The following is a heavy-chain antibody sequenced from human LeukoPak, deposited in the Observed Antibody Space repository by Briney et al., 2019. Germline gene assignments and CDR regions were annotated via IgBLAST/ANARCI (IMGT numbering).Heavy chain of an antibody. CDR2: IYYDGTT. V-gene: IGHV4-39*07. D-gene: IGHD4-17*01. J-gene: IGHJ1*01. CDR1: GASISISRDY. CDR3: ARGYGDYGLHFQH. Sequence: SETLSLTCAVSGASISISRDYWGWIRQSPGKGLERIGSIYYDGTTYYDPSLKRRTTISIDMSKNQFSLKLSSVTAADTAVYYCARGYGDYGLHFQHWGQGTLVTVSS.